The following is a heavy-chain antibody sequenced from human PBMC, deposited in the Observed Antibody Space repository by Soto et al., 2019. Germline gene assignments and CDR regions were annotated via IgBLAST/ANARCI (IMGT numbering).Heavy chain of an antibody. CDR2: INSDGSST. D-gene: IGHD2-15*01. CDR3: ARPMAGAATRWFDP. Sequence: EVQLVESGGGLVQPGGSLRLSCAASGFTFSSYWMHWVRQAPGKGLVWVSRINSDGSSTSYADSVKGRFTISRDNAKNTLYLQMNSLSAEHTAVYYCARPMAGAATRWFDPWGQGTLVTVSS. V-gene: IGHV3-74*01. J-gene: IGHJ5*02. CDR1: GFTFSSYW.